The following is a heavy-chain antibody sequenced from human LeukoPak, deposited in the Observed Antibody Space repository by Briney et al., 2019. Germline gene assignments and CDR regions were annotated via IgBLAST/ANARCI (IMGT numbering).Heavy chain of an antibody. D-gene: IGHD3-10*01. J-gene: IGHJ3*02. CDR1: GGSISSYY. CDR2: IYTSGST. Sequence: PSETLSLTCTVSGGSISSYYWSWVRQPAGKGLEWIGRIYTSGSTNYNPSLRSRVTMSVDTSKNQFSLKLSSVTAADTAVYYCARAYYGSGVVNAFDIWGQGTMVTVSS. CDR3: ARAYYGSGVVNAFDI. V-gene: IGHV4-4*07.